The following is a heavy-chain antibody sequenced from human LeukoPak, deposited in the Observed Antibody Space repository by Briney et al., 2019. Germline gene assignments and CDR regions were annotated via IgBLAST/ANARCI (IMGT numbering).Heavy chain of an antibody. CDR2: IYIGGST. CDR3: ARVKAVGYYYMDV. Sequence: PGGSLRLSCAVSGFIVNANYMSWVRQAPGKGLEWVSVIYIGGSTYYTDFVKGRFTISRDNSKNTLFLQMNSLRAEDTAVYYCARVKAVGYYYMDVWGKGTSVTISS. D-gene: IGHD6-19*01. CDR1: GFIVNANY. V-gene: IGHV3-53*01. J-gene: IGHJ6*03.